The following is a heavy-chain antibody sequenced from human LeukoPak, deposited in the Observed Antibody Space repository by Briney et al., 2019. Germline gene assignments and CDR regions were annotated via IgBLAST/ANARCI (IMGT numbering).Heavy chain of an antibody. V-gene: IGHV1-18*01. J-gene: IGHJ4*02. CDR1: GYTFSNYG. CDR2: ISAYNDNT. D-gene: IGHD1-1*01. Sequence: ASVKVSCKASGYTFSNYGISWVRQAPGQGLEWMGWISAYNDNTKYSQNLQGRVTMTTDTSTSAAYLELRSLRSDDTAVYYCGRAFKLEPYYFDCWGQGTLVTVSS. CDR3: GRAFKLEPYYFDC.